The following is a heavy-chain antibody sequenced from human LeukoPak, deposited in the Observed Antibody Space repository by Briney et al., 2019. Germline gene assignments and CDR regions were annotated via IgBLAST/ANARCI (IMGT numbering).Heavy chain of an antibody. CDR2: ISYDGSNK. J-gene: IGHJ6*02. Sequence: QPGGSLRLSCAASGFTFSDYYMSWIRQAPGKGLEWVAVISYDGSNKYYADSVKGRFTISRDNSKNTLYLQMNSLRAEDTAVYYCAKDPSSGWSWARHYYYGMDVWGQGTTVTVSS. CDR3: AKDPSSGWSWARHYYYGMDV. V-gene: IGHV3-30*18. D-gene: IGHD6-19*01. CDR1: GFTFSDYY.